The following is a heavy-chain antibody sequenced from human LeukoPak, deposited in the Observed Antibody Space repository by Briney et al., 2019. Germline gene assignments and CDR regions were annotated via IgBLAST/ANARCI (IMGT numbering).Heavy chain of an antibody. CDR1: GGSIGSGGYY. Sequence: SETLSLTCTVSGGSIGSGGYYWSWIRQPPGKGLEWIGYIYHSGSIYYNPSLKSRVIISVDRSKNQFSLKLSSVTAADAAVYYCASSPPIVVVPAARYYYYYYMDVWGKGTTVTVSS. CDR3: ASSPPIVVVPAARYYYYYYMDV. J-gene: IGHJ6*03. V-gene: IGHV4-30-2*01. D-gene: IGHD2-2*01. CDR2: IYHSGSI.